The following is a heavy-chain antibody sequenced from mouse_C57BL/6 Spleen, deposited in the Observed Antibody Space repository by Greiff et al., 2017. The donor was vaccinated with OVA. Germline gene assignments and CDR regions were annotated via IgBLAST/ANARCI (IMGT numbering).Heavy chain of an antibody. Sequence: QVQLKQPGAELVKPGASVKMSCKASGYTFTSYWITWVKQRPGQGLEWIGDIYPGSGSTNYNEKFKSKATLTVDTSSSTAYMQLSSLTSEDSAVYYCAREDYYYGSRAGYWGQGTTLTVSS. J-gene: IGHJ2*01. D-gene: IGHD1-1*01. CDR3: AREDYYYGSRAGY. CDR1: GYTFTSYW. V-gene: IGHV1-55*01. CDR2: IYPGSGST.